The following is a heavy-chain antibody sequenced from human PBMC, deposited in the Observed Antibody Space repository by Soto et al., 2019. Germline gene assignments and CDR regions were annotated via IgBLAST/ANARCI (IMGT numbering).Heavy chain of an antibody. J-gene: IGHJ4*02. D-gene: IGHD4-17*01. CDR2: IMPILGIA. Sequence: QVQLVQSGAEVKKPGSSVKVSCKASGGTFSSYTISLVRQAPGQGLEWMGRIMPILGIANYAQKFQGRVTITADKSTSTAYMELSSLRSEDTAVYYCAITETTVTCFDYWGQGTLVTVSS. CDR1: GGTFSSYT. CDR3: AITETTVTCFDY. V-gene: IGHV1-69*02.